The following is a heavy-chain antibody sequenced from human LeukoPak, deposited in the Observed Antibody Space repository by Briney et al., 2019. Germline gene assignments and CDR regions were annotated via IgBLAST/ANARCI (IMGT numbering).Heavy chain of an antibody. CDR1: GYTFTTYA. J-gene: IGHJ4*02. Sequence: GASVKVSCKASGYTFTTYAMNWVRQAPGQGLEWMGWIDTNTGNPTYAQGFTGRFVFSLGTSVSTAYLHISSLKAEDTAVYYCARGIAARHPFDYWGQGTLVTVSS. V-gene: IGHV7-4-1*02. CDR2: IDTNTGNP. CDR3: ARGIAARHPFDY. D-gene: IGHD6-6*01.